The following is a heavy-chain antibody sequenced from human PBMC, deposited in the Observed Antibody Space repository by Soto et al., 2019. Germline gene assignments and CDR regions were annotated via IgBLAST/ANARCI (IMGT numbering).Heavy chain of an antibody. CDR3: ARGSRLLWFGALLSWFDY. D-gene: IGHD3-10*01. J-gene: IGHJ4*02. V-gene: IGHV4-34*01. Sequence: PSETLSLTCAVYGGSFSGYYWSWIRQPPGKGLEWIGEINHSGSTNYNPSLKSRVTISVDTSKNQFSLKLSSVTAADTAVYYCARGSRLLWFGALLSWFDYWGQGTLVT. CDR2: INHSGST. CDR1: GGSFSGYY.